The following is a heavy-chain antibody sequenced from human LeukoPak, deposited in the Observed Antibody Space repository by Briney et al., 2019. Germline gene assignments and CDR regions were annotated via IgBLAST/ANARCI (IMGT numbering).Heavy chain of an antibody. CDR2: IDYSGRP. Sequence: PETLSLTCTVSGASISSYYWSWIRQPPGEGLEWIGYIDYSGRPNHNPSLKSRVTISVDTSKNQFSLKLSSVTAADTAVYFCARHYPPDYTFDCWGRGTLVTVSS. D-gene: IGHD4-11*01. CDR1: GASISSYY. CDR3: ARHYPPDYTFDC. J-gene: IGHJ4*02. V-gene: IGHV4-59*08.